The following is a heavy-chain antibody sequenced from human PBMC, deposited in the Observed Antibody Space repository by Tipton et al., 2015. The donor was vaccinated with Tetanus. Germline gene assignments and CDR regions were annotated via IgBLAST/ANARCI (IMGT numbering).Heavy chain of an antibody. CDR1: GGSLRSGDHY. D-gene: IGHD3-3*01. Sequence: TLSLTCSVSGGSLRSGDHYWSWIRQPPGKGLEWLAYISSSGSTNSNYSLKSRITMSRDASKNQFSLKLASVTAADTAVYFCARANFDFSNKGPFDFWGQGILVVVSS. CDR2: ISSSGST. V-gene: IGHV4-61*08. J-gene: IGHJ4*02. CDR3: ARANFDFSNKGPFDF.